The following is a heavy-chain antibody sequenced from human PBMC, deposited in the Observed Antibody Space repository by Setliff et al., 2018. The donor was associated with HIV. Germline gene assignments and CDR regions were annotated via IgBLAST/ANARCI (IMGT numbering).Heavy chain of an antibody. Sequence: GASVKVSCKASGFTFSDYYMHWVRQAPGQGLEWMGWVRPYSADKNYAQKFQGRVTMASDTSISTAYLELSGLTSDDTAIYYCARDRAYCSSGSCYRPLVYYFYYMDVWGTGTTVTVSS. CDR3: ARDRAYCSSGSCYRPLVYYFYYMDV. J-gene: IGHJ6*03. CDR2: VRPYSADK. CDR1: GFTFSDYY. D-gene: IGHD2-15*01. V-gene: IGHV1-2*02.